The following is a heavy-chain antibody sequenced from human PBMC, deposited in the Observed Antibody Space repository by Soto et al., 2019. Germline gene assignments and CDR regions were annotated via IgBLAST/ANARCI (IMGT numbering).Heavy chain of an antibody. V-gene: IGHV3-30-3*01. Sequence: GGSLRLSCAASGFTFSSYAMHWVRQAPGKGLEWVAVISYDGNNKYYADSVKGRFTISRDNSKNTLYLQMNSLRAEDTAVYYCARSSRHYYDSSGYYFDYWGQGTLVTVSS. J-gene: IGHJ4*02. CDR3: ARSSRHYYDSSGYYFDY. CDR2: ISYDGNNK. CDR1: GFTFSSYA. D-gene: IGHD3-22*01.